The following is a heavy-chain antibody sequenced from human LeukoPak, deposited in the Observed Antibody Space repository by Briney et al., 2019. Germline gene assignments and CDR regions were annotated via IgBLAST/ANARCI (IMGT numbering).Heavy chain of an antibody. V-gene: IGHV1-46*01. Sequence: ASVKVSCKASGYTFTSYGISWVRQAPGQGLEWMGIINPSGGSTSYAQKFQGRVTMTRDMSTSTVYMELSSLRSEDTAVYYCARDGSAVAGLPFDYWGQGTLVTVSS. D-gene: IGHD6-19*01. CDR2: INPSGGST. CDR3: ARDGSAVAGLPFDY. J-gene: IGHJ4*02. CDR1: GYTFTSYG.